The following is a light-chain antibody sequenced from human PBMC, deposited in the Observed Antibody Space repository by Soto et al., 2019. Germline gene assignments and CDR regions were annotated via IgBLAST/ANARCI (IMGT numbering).Light chain of an antibody. J-gene: IGLJ2*01. CDR3: AAWDGSLNNVL. CDR1: GSSIGTNT. V-gene: IGLV1-44*01. Sequence: QSVLTQPPSASGTPGQRVTISCSGSGSSIGTNTVNWYWQLPGTAPKLLIYGNNQRPSGVPDRFSGSKSGTSASLAISGLQSEDEAEYYCAAWDGSLNNVLFGGGTKVTVL. CDR2: GNN.